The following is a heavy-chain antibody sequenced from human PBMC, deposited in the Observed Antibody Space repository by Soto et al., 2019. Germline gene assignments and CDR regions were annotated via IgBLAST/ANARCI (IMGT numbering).Heavy chain of an antibody. Sequence: QVQLVQSGAEVKKPGSSVKVSCKASGGTFSSYAISWVRQAPGQGLEWMGGIIPIFGTANYAQKFQGRVTITADESTSTAYMELSSLRSEDTAVYYCARDPQGGYCSSTSSYTYSWFDPWGQGTLVTVSS. CDR3: ARDPQGGYCSSTSSYTYSWFDP. CDR2: IIPIFGTA. D-gene: IGHD2-2*02. V-gene: IGHV1-69*01. J-gene: IGHJ5*02. CDR1: GGTFSSYA.